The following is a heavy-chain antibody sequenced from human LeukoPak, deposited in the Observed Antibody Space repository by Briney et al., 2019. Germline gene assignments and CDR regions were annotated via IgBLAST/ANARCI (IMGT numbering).Heavy chain of an antibody. CDR3: AKHFGSGTYYNFLDY. D-gene: IGHD3-10*01. V-gene: IGHV3-23*01. CDR1: GFTFSSYA. J-gene: IGHJ4*02. Sequence: GGSLRPSRAASGFTFSSYAISSVRHAPGKGLEWVSAISDSGGSTYYADSVKGRFTISRDNSKNTLYLHVNSLRAEDTAVYYCAKHFGSGTYYNFLDYWGQGALVTVSS. CDR2: ISDSGGST.